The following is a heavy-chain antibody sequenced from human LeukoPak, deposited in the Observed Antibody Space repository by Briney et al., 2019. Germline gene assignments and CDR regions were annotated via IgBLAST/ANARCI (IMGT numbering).Heavy chain of an antibody. Sequence: GRSLRLSCAASGFTFDDYAMHWVRQAPGKGLEWVSGISWNSGSIGYADSVKGRFTIPRDNAKNSLYLQMNSLRAEDTALYYCAKDYSMAPSDYFDYWGQGTLVTVSS. CDR3: AKDYSMAPSDYFDY. D-gene: IGHD2-21*01. CDR1: GFTFDDYA. J-gene: IGHJ4*02. CDR2: ISWNSGSI. V-gene: IGHV3-9*01.